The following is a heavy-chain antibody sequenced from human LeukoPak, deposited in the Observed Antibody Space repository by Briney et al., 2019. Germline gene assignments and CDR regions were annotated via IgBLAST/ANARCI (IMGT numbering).Heavy chain of an antibody. J-gene: IGHJ4*02. CDR3: ARGGDSSGYYVDY. D-gene: IGHD3-22*01. V-gene: IGHV3-48*03. CDR1: GFNFSNYE. CDR2: ISSSGRTM. Sequence: GGSPRLSCAASGFNFSNYEMNWVRQAPGRGLEWVSYISSSGRTMYYADSVKGRFTISRDNAKNSLYLQMNSLRGEDTAIYYCARGGDSSGYYVDYWGQGTLVTVSS.